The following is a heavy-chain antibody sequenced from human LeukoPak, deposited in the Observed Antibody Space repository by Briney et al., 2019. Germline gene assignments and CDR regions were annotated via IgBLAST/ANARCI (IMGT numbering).Heavy chain of an antibody. CDR3: ASIAVAGFSFDY. CDR2: IYYSGST. CDR1: GGSISSSSYY. J-gene: IGHJ4*02. Sequence: SSETLSLTCTVSGGSISSSSYYWGWIRQPPGKGLEWIGSIYYSGSTYYNPSLKSRVTISVDTSKNQFSLKLSSVTAADTAVYYCASIAVAGFSFDYWGQGTLVTVSS. D-gene: IGHD6-19*01. V-gene: IGHV4-39*01.